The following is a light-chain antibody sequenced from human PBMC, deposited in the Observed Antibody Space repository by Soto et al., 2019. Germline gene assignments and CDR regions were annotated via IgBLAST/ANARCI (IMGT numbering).Light chain of an antibody. V-gene: IGKV3D-15*01. J-gene: IGKJ1*01. CDR3: QEYLQWPPGM. CDR2: GAS. Sequence: EIVMTQSPATLSVSPGEGATLSCRASQSVSTNLAWYQQKPGQAPRLLIYGASTRATGIPARFSGSGSGTEFTLTISSLQSEDFAVYYRQEYLQWPPGMFGQGTTVDMK. CDR1: QSVSTN.